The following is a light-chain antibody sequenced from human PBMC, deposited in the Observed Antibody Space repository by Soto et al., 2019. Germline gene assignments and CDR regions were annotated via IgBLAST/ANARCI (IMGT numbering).Light chain of an antibody. CDR3: SSYAGSNNRCV. CDR1: SSDVGGYNY. Sequence: QSALTQPPSASGSPGQSVTISCTGTSSDVGGYNYVSWYQQHPGKAPKLMIYEVSKRPSGVPDRFSGSKSGNTASLTVSGLQAEDEADYYCSSYAGSNNRCVFGTGTKLTVL. CDR2: EVS. J-gene: IGLJ1*01. V-gene: IGLV2-8*01.